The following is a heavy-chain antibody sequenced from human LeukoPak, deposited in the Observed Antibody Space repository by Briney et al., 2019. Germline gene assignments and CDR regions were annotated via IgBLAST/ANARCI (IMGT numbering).Heavy chain of an antibody. V-gene: IGHV3-74*01. CDR3: ARGSFGLDRQGYYYYMDV. J-gene: IGHJ6*03. D-gene: IGHD3-10*01. CDR2: INSDGSST. Sequence: GGSLTLSCAASGFTFSSYWMHWVRQAPGKGLVWVSRINSDGSSTSYADSVKGRFTISRDNAKNTLYLEMNSLRAEDTAVYYCARGSFGLDRQGYYYYMDVWGKGTTVTVSS. CDR1: GFTFSSYW.